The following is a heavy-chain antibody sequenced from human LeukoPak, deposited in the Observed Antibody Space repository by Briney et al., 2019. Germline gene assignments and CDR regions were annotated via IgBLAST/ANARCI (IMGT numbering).Heavy chain of an antibody. Sequence: GGSLRLSCAASGFTFSSYAMSWVRQAPGKGLEWVSGITGRSTYYADSVKGRFTISRDISKNTLYVQMNSLRAEDTAVYYCAKVVGTSGWYFDYWGQGTLVTVSS. CDR2: ITGRST. J-gene: IGHJ4*02. CDR3: AKVVGTSGWYFDY. D-gene: IGHD1-1*01. V-gene: IGHV3-23*01. CDR1: GFTFSSYA.